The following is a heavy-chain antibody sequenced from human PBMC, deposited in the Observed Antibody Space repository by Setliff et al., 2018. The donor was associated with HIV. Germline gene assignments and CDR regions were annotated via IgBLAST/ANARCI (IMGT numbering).Heavy chain of an antibody. CDR3: ARDTGYYDSTVSPPYDWFDP. V-gene: IGHV1-46*01. J-gene: IGHJ5*02. CDR2: INPSGGST. D-gene: IGHD3-22*01. CDR1: GYTFTSYY. Sequence: ASVKVSCKASGYTFTSYYMHWVRQAPAQGLEWMGIINPSGGSTGYAQKFQGRVTMTRDTSTSTVYMELSSLRSEDTAAYYCARDTGYYDSTVSPPYDWFDPWGQGTLVTVSS.